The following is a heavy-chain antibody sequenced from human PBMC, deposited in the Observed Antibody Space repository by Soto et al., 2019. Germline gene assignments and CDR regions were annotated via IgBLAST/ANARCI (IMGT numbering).Heavy chain of an antibody. V-gene: IGHV5-10-1*01. J-gene: IGHJ3*02. Sequence: GESLKISCKGSGYSFAGYWITWVRQKPGKGLEWMGRIDPSDSQTYYSPSFRGHVTISATKSITTVFLQWSSLRASDTAMYYCARPGGVDYSNYMGAFDIWGQGTMVTVSS. CDR1: GYSFAGYW. CDR2: IDPSDSQT. D-gene: IGHD4-4*01. CDR3: ARPGGVDYSNYMGAFDI.